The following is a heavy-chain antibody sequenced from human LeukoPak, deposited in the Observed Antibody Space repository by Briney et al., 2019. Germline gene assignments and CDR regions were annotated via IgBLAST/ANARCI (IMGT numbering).Heavy chain of an antibody. J-gene: IGHJ4*02. D-gene: IGHD3-9*01. Sequence: PGRSLRLSCAASGFTFSSYAMHWVRQAPGKGLEWVAVISYDGSNKYYADSVKGRFTISRDNSKNTVYLQMNSLRAEDTAVYYCARFPDFDWLFFDYWGQGTLVTVSS. CDR1: GFTFSSYA. V-gene: IGHV3-30*04. CDR2: ISYDGSNK. CDR3: ARFPDFDWLFFDY.